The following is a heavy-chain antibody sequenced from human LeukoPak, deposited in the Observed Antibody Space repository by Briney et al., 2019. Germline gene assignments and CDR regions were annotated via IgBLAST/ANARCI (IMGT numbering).Heavy chain of an antibody. CDR1: GGSFTSYY. CDR2: IYYSGST. V-gene: IGHV4-59*01. D-gene: IGHD3-10*01. Sequence: SETLSLTCTVSGGSFTSYYWSWIRQPPGKGLEWIGYIYYSGSTNYNPSLKSRVTISVDTSKNQFSLKLSSVTAADTAVYYCARDAVLWFAGGFDPWGQGTLVTVSS. J-gene: IGHJ5*02. CDR3: ARDAVLWFAGGFDP.